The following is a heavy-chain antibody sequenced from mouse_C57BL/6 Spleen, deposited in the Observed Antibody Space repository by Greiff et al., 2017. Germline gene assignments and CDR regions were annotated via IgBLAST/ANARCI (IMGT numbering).Heavy chain of an antibody. Sequence: EVQVVESGGGLVQPGGSLSLSCAASGFTFTDYYMSWVRQPPGKALEWLGFIRNKANGYTTEYSASVKGRFTISRDNSQSILYLQMNALRAEDSATYYCARSSLTGDFDYWGQGTTLTVSS. CDR2: IRNKANGYTT. V-gene: IGHV7-3*01. D-gene: IGHD4-1*01. J-gene: IGHJ2*01. CDR3: ARSSLTGDFDY. CDR1: GFTFTDYY.